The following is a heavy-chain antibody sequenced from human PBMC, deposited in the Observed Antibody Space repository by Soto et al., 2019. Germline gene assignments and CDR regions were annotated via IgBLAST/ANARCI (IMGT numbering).Heavy chain of an antibody. Sequence: QVQLQESGPGLVKPSETLSLTCTVSGGSISSYYWSWIRQPPGKGLEWIGYIYYSGSTNYNPSPKSRVTISVDTSKTQFSLKLSSVPAADTAVYYCARGRNWDREWYFDLWGRGTLVTVSS. V-gene: IGHV4-59*01. D-gene: IGHD7-27*01. J-gene: IGHJ2*01. CDR1: GGSISSYY. CDR2: IYYSGST. CDR3: ARGRNWDREWYFDL.